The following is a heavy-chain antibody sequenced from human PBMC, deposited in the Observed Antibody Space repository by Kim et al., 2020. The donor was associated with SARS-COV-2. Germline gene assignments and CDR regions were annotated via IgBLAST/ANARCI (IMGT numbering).Heavy chain of an antibody. D-gene: IGHD2-2*01. CDR3: ARCGSSSCYG. V-gene: IGHV3-74*01. CDR2: SP. J-gene: IGHJ4*02. Sequence: SPSYADSVKGRFTISRDNAKNTLYLQMNSLRAEDTAVYYCARCGSSSCYGWGQGTLVTVST.